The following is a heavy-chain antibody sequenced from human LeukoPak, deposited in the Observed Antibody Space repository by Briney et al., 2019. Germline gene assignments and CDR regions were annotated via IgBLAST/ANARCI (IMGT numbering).Heavy chain of an antibody. D-gene: IGHD1-26*01. V-gene: IGHV3-20*04. CDR2: INWNGGST. J-gene: IGHJ3*02. CDR3: AREGLVGATLYAFDI. Sequence: GGSLRLSCAASGFTFSSYAMSWVRQAPGKGLEWVSGINWNGGSTGYADSVKGRFTISRDNAKNSLYLQMNSLRAEDTALYYCAREGLVGATLYAFDIWGQGTMVTVSS. CDR1: GFTFSSYA.